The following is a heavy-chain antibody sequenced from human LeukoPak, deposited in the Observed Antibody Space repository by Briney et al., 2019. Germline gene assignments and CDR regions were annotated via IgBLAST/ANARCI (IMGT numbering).Heavy chain of an antibody. CDR2: ISSSGSTI. J-gene: IGHJ3*02. CDR3: ARAKRNGFDI. CDR1: GFTFSSYE. Sequence: GGSLRLSCAAAGFTFSSYEMNWVRQAPGKGLEWVSYISSSGSTIYYADSVKGRFTISRDNAKNSLYLQMNSLRAEDTAVYYCARAKRNGFDIWGQGTMVTVSS. V-gene: IGHV3-48*03.